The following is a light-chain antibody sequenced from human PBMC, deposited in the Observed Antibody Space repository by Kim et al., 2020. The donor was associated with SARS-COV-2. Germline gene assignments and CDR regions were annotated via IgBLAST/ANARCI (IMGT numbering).Light chain of an antibody. Sequence: SAFVGDRVTITCQASQDISNSLNWYQQRSGKAPKILIYAASNLEPGVPSKYSGSGSGTDFALTISSLQPEDIATYYCQQYDNLPFTFGQGTKLEI. CDR2: AAS. J-gene: IGKJ2*01. CDR1: QDISNS. V-gene: IGKV1-33*01. CDR3: QQYDNLPFT.